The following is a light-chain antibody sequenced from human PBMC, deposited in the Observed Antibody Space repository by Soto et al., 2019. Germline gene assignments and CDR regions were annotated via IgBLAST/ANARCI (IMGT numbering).Light chain of an antibody. V-gene: IGKV1-5*03. CDR2: KAS. CDR1: QSISSW. J-gene: IGKJ2*01. Sequence: DIQMTQSPSTLSASVGDRVTLTGRASQSISSWLAWYQQKPGKAPKLLIYKASSLESGVPSRFSGSGSGTEFTLTISSLQPDDFATYYCQQYNSYPYTFGQGTKLEIK. CDR3: QQYNSYPYT.